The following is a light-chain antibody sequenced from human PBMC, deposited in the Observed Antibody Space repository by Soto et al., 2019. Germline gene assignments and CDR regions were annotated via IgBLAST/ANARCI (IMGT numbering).Light chain of an antibody. V-gene: IGKV3-15*01. CDR2: GAS. CDR1: QSVSSN. J-gene: IGKJ2*01. Sequence: EIVMTQSPATLSVSPGERATLSCSASQSVSSNLAWYQQKPGQAPRLLIYGASTRATGIPARFSGSGSETEFTLTISSLQSEDFAVYYCQQYNDWPPHTFGQGTKLEIK. CDR3: QQYNDWPPHT.